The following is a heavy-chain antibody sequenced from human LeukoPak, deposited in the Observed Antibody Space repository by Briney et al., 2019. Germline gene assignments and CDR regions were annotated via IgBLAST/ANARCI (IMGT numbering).Heavy chain of an antibody. CDR2: IRYDGSNK. V-gene: IGHV3-30*02. CDR1: GFTFSSYG. Sequence: PGGSLRLSCAASGFTFSSYGMHWVRQAPGKGLEWVAFIRYDGSNKYYADSVKGRFTISRDNSKNTLYLQMNSLRAEDTAVYYCAKDGTYYDFWSGYYESGSQYLLADYWGQGTLVTVSS. CDR3: AKDGTYYDFWSGYYESGSQYLLADY. D-gene: IGHD3-3*01. J-gene: IGHJ4*02.